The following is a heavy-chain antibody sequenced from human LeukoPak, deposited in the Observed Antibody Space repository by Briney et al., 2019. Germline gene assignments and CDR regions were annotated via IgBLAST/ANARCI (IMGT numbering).Heavy chain of an antibody. CDR3: ARAAGSFRYCSSTSCHEVGY. J-gene: IGHJ4*02. Sequence: GGSLRLSCAASGFTFSSYGMHWVRQAPGKGLEWVAFIRYDGSNKYYADSVKGRFTISRDNSKNTLYLQMNSLRAEDTAVYYCARAAGSFRYCSSTSCHEVGYWGQGTLVTVSS. CDR1: GFTFSSYG. V-gene: IGHV3-30*02. CDR2: IRYDGSNK. D-gene: IGHD2-2*01.